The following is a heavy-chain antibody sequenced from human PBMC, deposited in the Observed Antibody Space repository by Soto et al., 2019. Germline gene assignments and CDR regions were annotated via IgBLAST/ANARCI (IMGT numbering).Heavy chain of an antibody. J-gene: IGHJ3*02. D-gene: IGHD5-18*01. V-gene: IGHV3-30-3*01. CDR3: ASPTIRDHSAFDI. CDR1: GFTFSSYA. CDR2: ISSDGSKK. Sequence: QVQLVESGGGVVQPGRSLRLSCAASGFTFSSYAMHWVRQAPGKGLEWVAVISSDGSKKYYADSGKGRFTIFRDNSKNMLYLPMNSLRPEDTAVYYCASPTIRDHSAFDIWGQGTMVTVSS.